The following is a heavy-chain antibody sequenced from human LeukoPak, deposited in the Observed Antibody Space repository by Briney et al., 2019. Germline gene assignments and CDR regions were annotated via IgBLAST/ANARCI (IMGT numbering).Heavy chain of an antibody. CDR3: ARGGTYSSSWNYFDY. J-gene: IGHJ4*02. CDR2: ISYEGSNK. CDR1: GFTFSSYA. V-gene: IGHV3-30*04. D-gene: IGHD6-13*01. Sequence: GGSLRLSCAASGFTFSSYAMHWVRQAPGKGLEWVAVISYEGSNKYYADSVKGRFTISRDNSKNTLYLQMNSLRAEDTAVYYCARGGTYSSSWNYFDYWGQGTLVTVSS.